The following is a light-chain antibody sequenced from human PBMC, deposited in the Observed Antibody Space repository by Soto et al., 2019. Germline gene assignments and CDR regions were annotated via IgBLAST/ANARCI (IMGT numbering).Light chain of an antibody. CDR3: AAWDASLNGPV. CDR1: NSNIGRNT. CDR2: TNN. V-gene: IGLV1-44*01. Sequence: QSVLSQPPSASGTPGQRVIISCSGSNSNIGRNTVNWYQLLPGTAPKLLIYTNNQRPSGVPDRFSVSKSGTSASLAISGLQSEDEADYYCAAWDASLNGPVFGGGTKLTVL. J-gene: IGLJ2*01.